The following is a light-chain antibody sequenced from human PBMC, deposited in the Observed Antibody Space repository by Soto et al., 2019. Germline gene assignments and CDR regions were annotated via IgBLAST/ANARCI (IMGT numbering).Light chain of an antibody. CDR2: LGS. J-gene: IGKJ3*01. CDR3: MQTLQAPLT. CDR1: QSLLHSNGYNY. V-gene: IGKV2-28*01. Sequence: DIVMTQSPLSLPVTPGAPASISCRSSQSLLHSNGYNYLDWYLQKPGQSPQLLIYLGSNRASGVTDRFSGSGSGTDFTLKISRVEAEDVGVYYCMQTLQAPLTFGPGTKVDIK.